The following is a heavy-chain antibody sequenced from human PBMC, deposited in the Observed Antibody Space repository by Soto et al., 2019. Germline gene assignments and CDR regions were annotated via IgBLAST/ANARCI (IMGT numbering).Heavy chain of an antibody. J-gene: IGHJ4*02. Sequence: QVQLVESGGGVVQPGRSLRLSCAASGFTFSTYAMHWVRQAPGKGLEWVAVISYDGSNKNYADSVKGRFTISRDDSKNTLYLQMSSLRPEDTAVYFCARYCSRTSCSVVNWGRGTLVTVSS. CDR2: ISYDGSNK. CDR3: ARYCSRTSCSVVN. CDR1: GFTFSTYA. D-gene: IGHD2-2*01. V-gene: IGHV3-30-3*01.